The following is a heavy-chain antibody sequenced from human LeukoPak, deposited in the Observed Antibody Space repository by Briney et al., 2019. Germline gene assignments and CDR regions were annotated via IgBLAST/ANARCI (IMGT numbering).Heavy chain of an antibody. J-gene: IGHJ6*02. D-gene: IGHD3-10*01. V-gene: IGHV3-48*04. Sequence: PGGSLRLSCAASGFTFSSYSINWVRQASGKGLEWVSYISSSTSTIYYADSVKGRFTISRDNAKNSLYLQMNSLRAEDTAVCYCARGYGSGSLYGMDVWGQGTTVTVSS. CDR3: ARGYGSGSLYGMDV. CDR2: ISSSTSTI. CDR1: GFTFSSYS.